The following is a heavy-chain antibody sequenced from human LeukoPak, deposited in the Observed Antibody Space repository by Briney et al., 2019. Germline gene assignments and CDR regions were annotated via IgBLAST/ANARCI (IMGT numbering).Heavy chain of an antibody. D-gene: IGHD6-19*01. V-gene: IGHV3-7*01. Sequence: GGSLRLSCAASGFTFNSYGMNWVRQAPGKGLEWVANIKQDGSEKYYVDSVKGRFTISRDNAKNSLYLQMNSLRAEDTAVYYCARDWVGGSGWYISHRYYYYYMDIWGKGTTVTVSS. CDR1: GFTFNSYG. CDR3: ARDWVGGSGWYISHRYYYYYMDI. CDR2: IKQDGSEK. J-gene: IGHJ6*03.